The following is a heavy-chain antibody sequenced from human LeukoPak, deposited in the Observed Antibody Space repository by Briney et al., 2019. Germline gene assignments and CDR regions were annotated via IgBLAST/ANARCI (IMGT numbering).Heavy chain of an antibody. Sequence: GGSLRLSCAASGFTFDDYAMHWVRQAPGKGLEWVSGIGGSIGYADSVKGRFTISRDNAKNSLYLQMNSLRAEDTALYYCAKGRDKYQLLSKNWFDPWGQGTLVTVSS. CDR1: GFTFDDYA. D-gene: IGHD2-2*01. CDR2: IGGSI. CDR3: AKGRDKYQLLSKNWFDP. V-gene: IGHV3-9*01. J-gene: IGHJ5*02.